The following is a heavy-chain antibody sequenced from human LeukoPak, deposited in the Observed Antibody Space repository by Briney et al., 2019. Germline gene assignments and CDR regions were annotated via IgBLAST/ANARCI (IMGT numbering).Heavy chain of an antibody. V-gene: IGHV4-59*01. CDR3: ARDPEDYGSGSL. CDR1: GGSISSYY. D-gene: IGHD3-10*01. J-gene: IGHJ4*02. CDR2: IYYSGST. Sequence: SETLSLTCTVSGGSISSYYWSWIRQPPGKGLEWIGYIYYSGSTNYNPSLKSRVTISVDTSKNQFSLKLSSVTAADTAVYYYARDPEDYGSGSLWGQGTLVTVSS.